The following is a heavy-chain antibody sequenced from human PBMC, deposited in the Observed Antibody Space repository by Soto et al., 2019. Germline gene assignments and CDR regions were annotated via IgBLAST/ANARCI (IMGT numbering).Heavy chain of an antibody. V-gene: IGHV4-39*01. J-gene: IGHJ4*02. D-gene: IGHD6-19*01. CDR1: GGSIISSSYY. Sequence: SETLSLTCTVSGGSIISSSYYWGLIRQPPGKVLEWIGTIYYSGDTYYNPSLKSRVTISVDTSKNQFSLKLSSVTATDTAVYYHASIPTHQSLAPNYSLYCRQGPLV. CDR3: ASIPTHQSLAPNYSLY. CDR2: IYYSGDT.